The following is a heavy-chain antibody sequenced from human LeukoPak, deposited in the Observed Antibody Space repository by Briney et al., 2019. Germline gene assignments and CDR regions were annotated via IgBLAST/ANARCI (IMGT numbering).Heavy chain of an antibody. V-gene: IGHV4-34*01. CDR2: INHSGST. J-gene: IGHJ6*02. D-gene: IGHD4-23*01. CDR1: GGSFSGYY. CDR3: ASTYGTVVTPRLYYGMDV. Sequence: SETLSLNCAVYGGSFSGYYWSWIRQPPGKGLEWIGEINHSGSTNYNPSLKSRVTISVDTSKNQFSLKLSSVTAADTAVYYCASTYGTVVTPRLYYGMDVWGQGTTVTVSS.